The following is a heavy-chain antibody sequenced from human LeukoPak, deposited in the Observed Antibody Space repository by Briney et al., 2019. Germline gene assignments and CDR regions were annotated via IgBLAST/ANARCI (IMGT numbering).Heavy chain of an antibody. V-gene: IGHV3-53*01. CDR3: ARADTAQRFSFDY. CDR1: GFTVSSNY. Sequence: TGGSLRLSCTASGFTVSSNYMSWVRQAPGKGLEWVSVIYSGGSTYYADSVKGRFTISRDNSKNTLYLQMNSLRAEGTAVYYCARADTAQRFSFDYRGQGTLVTVSS. J-gene: IGHJ4*02. CDR2: IYSGGST. D-gene: IGHD2-2*01.